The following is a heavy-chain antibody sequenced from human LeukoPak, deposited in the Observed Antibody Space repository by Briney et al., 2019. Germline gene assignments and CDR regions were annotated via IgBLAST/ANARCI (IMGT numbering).Heavy chain of an antibody. J-gene: IGHJ4*02. CDR1: GGSISSYY. CDR3: AREAVHYGSGSHDY. D-gene: IGHD3-10*01. CDR2: IYTTGST. Sequence: PSETLSLTCTVSGGSISSYYWTWIRQPAGRGLEWIGRIYTTGSTNYNPSIKSRVTMSLDTSKNQFSLKVDSVTAADTAMYYCAREAVHYGSGSHDYWGQGTLVAVSS. V-gene: IGHV4-4*07.